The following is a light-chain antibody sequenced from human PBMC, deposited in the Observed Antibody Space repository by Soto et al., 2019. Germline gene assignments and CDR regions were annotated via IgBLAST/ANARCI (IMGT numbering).Light chain of an antibody. V-gene: IGKV3-20*01. Sequence: EIVLTQSPGTLSLSPGERATLSCRASQSVSSTYLAWYQQKPGQAPRLLIYGASTRATGIEDRFSGSGSGTDFILSISRLALEDFAVYHCQLYETSPPGYTFAQGTKLEI. CDR3: QLYETSPPGYT. CDR1: QSVSSTY. CDR2: GAS. J-gene: IGKJ2*01.